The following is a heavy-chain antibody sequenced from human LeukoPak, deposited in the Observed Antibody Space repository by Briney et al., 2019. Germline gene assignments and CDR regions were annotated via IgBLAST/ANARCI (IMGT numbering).Heavy chain of an antibody. D-gene: IGHD1-26*01. CDR2: IYTSGGT. V-gene: IGHV4-4*07. CDR3: ARSLIVGATSYYFDY. J-gene: IGHJ4*02. Sequence: SETLSLTCTVSGGPISSYYWSWIRQPAGKALEWIGRIYTSGGTDYNPSLKSRVTISVDTSKNQFSLKLTSVTAADTAVYYCARSLIVGATSYYFDYWGQGSLVTVSS. CDR1: GGPISSYY.